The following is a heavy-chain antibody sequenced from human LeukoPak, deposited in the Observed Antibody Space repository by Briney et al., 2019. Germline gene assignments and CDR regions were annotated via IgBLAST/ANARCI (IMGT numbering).Heavy chain of an antibody. CDR2: ISGSGGST. V-gene: IGHV3-23*01. CDR3: AKDPGSGWPIYYFDY. J-gene: IGHJ4*02. Sequence: GGSLRLSCAASGFTFSSYAMSWVRQAPGKGLEWVSAISGSGGSTCYADSVKGRFTISRDNSKNTLYLQMNSLRAEDTAVYYCAKDPGSGWPIYYFDYWGQGTLVTVSS. CDR1: GFTFSSYA. D-gene: IGHD6-19*01.